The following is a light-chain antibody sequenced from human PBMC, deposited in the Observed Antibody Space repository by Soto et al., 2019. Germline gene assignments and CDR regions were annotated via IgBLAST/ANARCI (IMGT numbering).Light chain of an antibody. V-gene: IGKV1-6*01. CDR1: RDVGSA. CDR2: AAS. Sequence: QMTQSPSSLSASVGEKIIITCRASRDVGSAVSWYQQKPGQAPKLLIYAASNLYTGVPSRFSGSRSGTEFTLTISSLQPEDFASYDGLQDYGDSWTFGQGTKVEIE. J-gene: IGKJ1*01. CDR3: LQDYGDSWT.